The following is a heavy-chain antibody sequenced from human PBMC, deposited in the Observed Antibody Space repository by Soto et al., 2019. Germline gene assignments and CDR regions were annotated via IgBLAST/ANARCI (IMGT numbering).Heavy chain of an antibody. CDR1: GFTFDDYA. CDR2: ISWNSGSI. V-gene: IGHV3-9*01. Sequence: EVQLVESGGGLVQPGRSLRLSGAASGFTFDDYAMHWVRQVPGKGMEWVSGISWNSGSIGYAASVKGRFTISRDNAKNSLYRRMNSLRAEDTALYYCAKSRGGYYYGMDVWGQGTTVTVSS. CDR3: AKSRGGYYYGMDV. D-gene: IGHD3-10*01. J-gene: IGHJ6*02.